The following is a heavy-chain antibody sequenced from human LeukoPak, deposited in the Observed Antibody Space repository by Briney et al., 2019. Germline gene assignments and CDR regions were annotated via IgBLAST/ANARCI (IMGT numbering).Heavy chain of an antibody. CDR2: IYRGGTT. V-gene: IGHV3-53*01. Sequence: PGGSLRLSCAPSGFIVSNNHMTWVRQAPGKGLEWVSVIYRGGTTYYADSVKGRFTISRDNSKNTLYLQMNSLRAEDTAVYYCAKDLVEGGYYYDSSGTKTPFDYWGQGTLVTVSS. CDR1: GFIVSNNH. D-gene: IGHD3-22*01. CDR3: AKDLVEGGYYYDSSGTKTPFDY. J-gene: IGHJ4*02.